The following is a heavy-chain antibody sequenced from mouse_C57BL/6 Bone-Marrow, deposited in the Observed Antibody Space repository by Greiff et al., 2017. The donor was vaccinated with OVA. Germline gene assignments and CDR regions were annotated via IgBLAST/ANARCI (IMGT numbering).Heavy chain of an antibody. V-gene: IGHV1-54*01. J-gene: IGHJ1*03. Sequence: QVQLQESGAELVRPGTSVKVSCKASGYAFTNYLIEWVKQRPGQGLEWIGVINPGSGGTNYNEKFKGKATLTADKSSSTAYMQLSSLTSEDSAVYFCARDWFDVWGTGTAVTVSS. CDR1: GYAFTNYL. CDR3: ARDWFDV. D-gene: IGHD4-1*01. CDR2: INPGSGGT.